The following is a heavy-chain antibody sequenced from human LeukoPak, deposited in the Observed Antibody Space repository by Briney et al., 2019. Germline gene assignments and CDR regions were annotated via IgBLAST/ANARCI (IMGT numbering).Heavy chain of an antibody. Sequence: GASVKVSCKASGYTFTVYYMHWVRQAPGQGLEWMGRINPNRGGINYAQKFQGRVTMTRDTSISTAYMELSRLRSDDTAVYYCARDSKQQLVGGDYWGQGTLVTVSS. CDR3: ARDSKQQLVGGDY. V-gene: IGHV1-2*06. CDR2: INPNRGGI. J-gene: IGHJ4*02. D-gene: IGHD6-13*01. CDR1: GYTFTVYY.